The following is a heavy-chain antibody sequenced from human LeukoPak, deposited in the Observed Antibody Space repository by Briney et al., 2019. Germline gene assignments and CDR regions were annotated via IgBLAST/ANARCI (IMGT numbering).Heavy chain of an antibody. CDR1: GDSVSSYY. D-gene: IGHD3-10*01. CDR2: VYFSGYA. V-gene: IGHV4-59*08. CDR3: ARRGFFGSGNYYRPSSYFDL. Sequence: SETLSLTCTVSGDSVSSYYWCWIRQTPRRGLELVGYVYFSGYADYSPSLKSRGSMSVDTTKQQISLTLNSVTAADTAVYYCARRGFFGSGNYYRPSSYFDLWGRGALVIVSS. J-gene: IGHJ2*01.